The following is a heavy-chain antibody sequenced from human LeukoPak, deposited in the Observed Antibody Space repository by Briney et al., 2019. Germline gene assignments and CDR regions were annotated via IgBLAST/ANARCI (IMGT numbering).Heavy chain of an antibody. V-gene: IGHV4-39*01. Sequence: SETLSLTCTVSGGSISSSSYYWGCIRQPPGIGLEWIGSIYYSGRAYYNSSLKSRVTISVDTSKNQFSLKLSSVTAADTTVYYRARIIGATEGVDYWGQGTLVTVSS. J-gene: IGHJ4*02. CDR3: ARIIGATEGVDY. CDR2: IYYSGRA. CDR1: GGSISSSSYY. D-gene: IGHD1-26*01.